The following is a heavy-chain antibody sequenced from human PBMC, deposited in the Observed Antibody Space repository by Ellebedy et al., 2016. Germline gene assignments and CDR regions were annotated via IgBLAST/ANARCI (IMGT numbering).Heavy chain of an antibody. D-gene: IGHD4-17*01. CDR3: ARRQYTVTTSWFDP. V-gene: IGHV4-34*01. J-gene: IGHJ5*02. Sequence: SETLSLXXAVYGGSFSAYYWSWIRQPPGKGLEWIGEINHSGSTNYNPSLKSRVTISVDTSKNQFSLKLSSVTAADTAVYYCARRQYTVTTSWFDPWGQGTLVTVSS. CDR1: GGSFSAYY. CDR2: INHSGST.